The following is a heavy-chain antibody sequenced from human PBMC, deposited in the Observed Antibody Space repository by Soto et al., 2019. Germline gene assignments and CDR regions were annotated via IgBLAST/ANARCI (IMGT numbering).Heavy chain of an antibody. CDR1: GFSFTNYW. Sequence: GESLKISCEGFGFSFTNYWIGWVRQMPGKGLEWMGVIFPGDSDTRYSPSFQGQVTISADKSISTAYLQWSSLKASDTAMYYCARHYGSLVTTTRIAYYFDYWGQGALVTVSS. CDR3: ARHYGSLVTTTRIAYYFDY. V-gene: IGHV5-51*01. D-gene: IGHD5-12*01. J-gene: IGHJ4*02. CDR2: IFPGDSDT.